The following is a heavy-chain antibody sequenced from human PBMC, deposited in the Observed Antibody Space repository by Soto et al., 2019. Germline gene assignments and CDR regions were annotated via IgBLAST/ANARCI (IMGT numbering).Heavy chain of an antibody. Sequence: EVQLLESGGGLVQPGGSLRLSCAASGFTFSSYAMSWVRQAPGKGLEWVSAISGSGGSTYYADSMKGRFTISRDNSKNTLYLQMNSLRAEDTAVYYCAKDRITMVRGVIKADILGYFDYWGQGTLVTVSS. CDR2: ISGSGGST. CDR1: GFTFSSYA. CDR3: AKDRITMVRGVIKADILGYFDY. V-gene: IGHV3-23*01. J-gene: IGHJ4*02. D-gene: IGHD3-10*01.